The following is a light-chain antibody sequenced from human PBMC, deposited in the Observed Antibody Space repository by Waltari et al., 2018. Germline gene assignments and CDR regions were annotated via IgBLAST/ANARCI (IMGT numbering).Light chain of an antibody. CDR2: NNS. V-gene: IGLV1-44*01. Sequence: QSVLTQPPSASGTPGPRVTIPCSAGASNLGSTAVTWYQPPPGAAPKLVILNNSQRPSGVSDRFSGSTSGASASLAISGLQSDDEADYYCASWDGSLAAYVFGGGTKVTV. CDR1: ASNLGSTA. CDR3: ASWDGSLAAYV. J-gene: IGLJ1*01.